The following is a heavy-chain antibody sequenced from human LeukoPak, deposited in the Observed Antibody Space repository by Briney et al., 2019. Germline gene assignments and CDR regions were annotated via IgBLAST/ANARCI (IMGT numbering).Heavy chain of an antibody. J-gene: IGHJ4*02. D-gene: IGHD6-19*01. CDR2: IYYSGST. CDR3: ARDQGSGWWGLFDY. V-gene: IGHV4-59*01. Sequence: SETLSLTCAVYGGSFSGYYWSWIRQPPGKGLEWIGYIYYSGSTNYNPSLKSRVTISVDTSKNQFSPKLSSVTAADTAVYYCARDQGSGWWGLFDYWGQGTLVTVSS. CDR1: GGSFSGYY.